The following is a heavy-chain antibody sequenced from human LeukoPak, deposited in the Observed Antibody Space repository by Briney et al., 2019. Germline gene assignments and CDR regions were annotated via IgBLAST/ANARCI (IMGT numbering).Heavy chain of an antibody. CDR3: ARLINDGGNDY. J-gene: IGHJ4*02. CDR1: GGSISEYY. D-gene: IGHD4-23*01. CDR2: SYNSGST. Sequence: SETLSLTCTVSGGSISEYYWSWIRQPPGKGLEWIGSSYNSGSTNYNPSLKSRVTISVDTSKNQFSLKLSSVTAADTAVYYCARLINDGGNDYWGQGILVTVSS. V-gene: IGHV4-59*12.